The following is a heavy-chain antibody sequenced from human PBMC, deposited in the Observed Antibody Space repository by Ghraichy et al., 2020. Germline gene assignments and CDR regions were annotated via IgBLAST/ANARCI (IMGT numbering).Heavy chain of an antibody. CDR1: GFTFSSYA. D-gene: IGHD3-22*01. V-gene: IGHV3-23*01. CDR3: AGYYYDSSGYGAFDI. Sequence: LSLTCAASGFTFSSYAMSWVRQAPGKGLEWVSAISGSGGSTYYADSVKGRFTISRDNSKNTLYLQMNSLRAEDTAVYYCAGYYYDSSGYGAFDIWGQGTMVTVSS. J-gene: IGHJ3*02. CDR2: ISGSGGST.